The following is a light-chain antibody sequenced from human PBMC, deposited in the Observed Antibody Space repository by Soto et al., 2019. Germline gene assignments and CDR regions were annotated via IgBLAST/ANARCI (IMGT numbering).Light chain of an antibody. CDR2: EGT. J-gene: IGLJ1*01. Sequence: QSALTQPASVSGSHGQSITISCTGTSSDVGNYNLVSWYQQHPGKAPKLMIYEGTKRPSGVSNRFSGSKSGNTAYLTISGLQAEDEADYYCCSYAGSSFYVFGTGTKSPS. V-gene: IGLV2-23*01. CDR1: SSDVGNYNL. CDR3: CSYAGSSFYV.